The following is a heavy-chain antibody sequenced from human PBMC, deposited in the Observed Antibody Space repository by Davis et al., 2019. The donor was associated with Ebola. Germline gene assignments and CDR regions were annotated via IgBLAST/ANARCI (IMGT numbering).Heavy chain of an antibody. CDR3: ARQVEPTIGDY. J-gene: IGHJ4*02. Sequence: SETLSLTCTVSGGSISSGGYYWSWIRQHPGKGLEWIGSIYYSGSTYYNPSLKSRVTISVDTSKNQFSLKLSSVTAADTAVYYCARQVEPTIGDYWGQGTLVTVSS. D-gene: IGHD5-24*01. CDR2: IYYSGST. CDR1: GGSISSGGYY. V-gene: IGHV4-39*01.